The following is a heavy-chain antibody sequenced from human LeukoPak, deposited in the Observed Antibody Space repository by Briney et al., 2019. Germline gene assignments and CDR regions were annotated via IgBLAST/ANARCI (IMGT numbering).Heavy chain of an antibody. J-gene: IGHJ3*02. V-gene: IGHV3-23*01. CDR2: ISGSGGST. Sequence: GGSLRLSCAASGFTFSTYAMSWVRQAPGKGLEWVSGISGSGGSTYYAEPVKGRFIISRDNSKNTLYLQMNSLGAEDTAIYYCAKPIGYCSGGGCSAFDIWGQGTMVTVSS. CDR1: GFTFSTYA. D-gene: IGHD2-15*01. CDR3: AKPIGYCSGGGCSAFDI.